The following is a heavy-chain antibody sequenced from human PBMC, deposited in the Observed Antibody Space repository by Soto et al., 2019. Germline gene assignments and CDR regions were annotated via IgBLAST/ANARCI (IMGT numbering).Heavy chain of an antibody. CDR1: GGSFSGYY. CDR3: ATFYVEVATSDAFDI. Sequence: SETLSLTCAVYGGSFSGYYWSWIRQPPGKGLEWIGEINHSGSTNYNPSLKSRVTISVDTSKNQFSLKLSSVTAADTAVYYCATFYVEVATSDAFDIWGQGTMVTVSS. J-gene: IGHJ3*02. D-gene: IGHD5-12*01. V-gene: IGHV4-34*01. CDR2: INHSGST.